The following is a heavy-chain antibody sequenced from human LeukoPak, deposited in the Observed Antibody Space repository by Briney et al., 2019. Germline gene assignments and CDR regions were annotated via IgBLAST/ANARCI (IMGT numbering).Heavy chain of an antibody. J-gene: IGHJ5*02. CDR2: ISPYNGNT. Sequence: VASVKVSCKASGYTFISYGINWVRQAPGQGLEWMGWISPYNGNTNYAQKFQGRVTMTTDTSTSTAYMELRSLKSDDTAVYYCARGEGVAARQSWFDPWGQGTLVTVSS. CDR1: GYTFISYG. CDR3: ARGEGVAARQSWFDP. D-gene: IGHD6-6*01. V-gene: IGHV1-18*01.